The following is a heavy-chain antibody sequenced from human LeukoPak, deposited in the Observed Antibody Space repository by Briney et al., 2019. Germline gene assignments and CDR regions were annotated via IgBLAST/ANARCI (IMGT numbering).Heavy chain of an antibody. CDR3: ASLKGLFDYFDY. CDR2: MNPNSGNT. Sequence: ASVKVSCKASGYTFTSYDINWVRQATGQGLEWMGWMNPNSGNTGYAQKFQGRVTMTRNTSISTAYMGLSSLRAEDTAVYYCASLKGLFDYFDYWGQGILVTVYS. J-gene: IGHJ4*02. D-gene: IGHD3-22*01. V-gene: IGHV1-8*01. CDR1: GYTFTSYD.